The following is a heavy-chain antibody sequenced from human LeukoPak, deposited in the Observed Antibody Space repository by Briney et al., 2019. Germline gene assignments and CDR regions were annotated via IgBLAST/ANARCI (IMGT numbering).Heavy chain of an antibody. Sequence: PGGSLRLSCAASGFTFSSYVMSWVRQAPGKGLEWVSGISGSGGTTNYADSVKGRFTISRDNSKNTLYLQMNSLRAEDTAVYYCAKLGVPAAVYYYYYGMDVWGQGTTVTVSS. D-gene: IGHD2-2*01. V-gene: IGHV3-23*01. CDR1: GFTFSSYV. CDR3: AKLGVPAAVYYYYYGMDV. CDR2: ISGSGGTT. J-gene: IGHJ6*02.